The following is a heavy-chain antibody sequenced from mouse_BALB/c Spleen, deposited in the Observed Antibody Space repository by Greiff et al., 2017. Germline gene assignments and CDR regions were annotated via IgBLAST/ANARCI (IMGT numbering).Heavy chain of an antibody. CDR2: ISNLAYSI. CDR3: ARDKDAMDY. CDR1: GFTFSDYG. J-gene: IGHJ4*01. Sequence: EVKLMESGGGLVQPGGSRKLSCAASGFTFSDYGMAWVRQAPGKGPEWVAFISNLAYSIYYADTVTGRFTISRENAKNTLYLEMSSLRSEDTAMYYCARDKDAMDYWGQGTSVTVSS. V-gene: IGHV5-15*02.